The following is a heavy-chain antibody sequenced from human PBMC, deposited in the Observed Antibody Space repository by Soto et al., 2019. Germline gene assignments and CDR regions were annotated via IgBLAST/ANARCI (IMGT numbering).Heavy chain of an antibody. CDR3: ARAGSSSWYTDWFDP. V-gene: IGHV3-21*01. CDR2: ISSSSSYI. J-gene: IGHJ5*02. Sequence: PGGSLRLSCAASGFTFSSYSMNWVRQAPGKGLEWVSSISSSSSYIYYADSVKGRFTISRDNAKNSLYLQMNSLRAEDTAVYYCARAGSSSWYTDWFDPWGQGTLVTVSS. D-gene: IGHD6-13*01. CDR1: GFTFSSYS.